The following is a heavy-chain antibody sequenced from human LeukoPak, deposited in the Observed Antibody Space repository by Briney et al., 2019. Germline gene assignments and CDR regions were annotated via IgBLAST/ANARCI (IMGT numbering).Heavy chain of an antibody. J-gene: IGHJ4*02. D-gene: IGHD3-3*01. CDR1: GYTVTSYD. Sequence: GASVKVSCKASGYTVTSYDINWVRQATGQGLEWMGWMNPNSGNTGYAQKFQGRVTITRNTSISTAYMELSSLRSEDTAVYYCARAGIRITTADGWVAFDYWGQGTLVTVSS. V-gene: IGHV1-8*03. CDR2: MNPNSGNT. CDR3: ARAGIRITTADGWVAFDY.